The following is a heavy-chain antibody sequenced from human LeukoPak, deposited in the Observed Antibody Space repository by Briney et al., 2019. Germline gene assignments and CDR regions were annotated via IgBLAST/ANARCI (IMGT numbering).Heavy chain of an antibody. CDR1: GYTLTELS. D-gene: IGHD3-22*01. CDR3: ATSPYYYDSSGYYRVFDY. Sequence: ASVKVSCKVSGYTLTELSMHWVRQAPGKGLEWMGGFDPEDGETIYAQKFQGRVTMTGDTSTDTAYMELSSLRSEDTAVYYCATSPYYYDSSGYYRVFDYWGQGTLVTVSS. V-gene: IGHV1-24*01. CDR2: FDPEDGET. J-gene: IGHJ4*02.